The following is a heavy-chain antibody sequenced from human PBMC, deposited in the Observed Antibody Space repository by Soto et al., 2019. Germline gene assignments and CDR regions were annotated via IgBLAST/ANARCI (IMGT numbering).Heavy chain of an antibody. CDR1: GGSISSYY. CDR2: IYYSGST. J-gene: IGHJ4*02. CDR3: AAGWGAFGGVIDPFDY. V-gene: IGHV4-59*01. D-gene: IGHD3-16*02. Sequence: SETLSLTCTVSGGSISSYYWSWIRQPPGKGLEWIGYIYYSGSTNYNPSLKSRVTISVDTSKNQFSLKLSSVTAADTAVYCCAAGWGAFGGVIDPFDYWGQGTLVTVSS.